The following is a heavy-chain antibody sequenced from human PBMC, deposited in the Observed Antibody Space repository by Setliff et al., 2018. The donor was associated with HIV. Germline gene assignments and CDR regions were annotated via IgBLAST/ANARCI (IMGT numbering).Heavy chain of an antibody. J-gene: IGHJ3*02. D-gene: IGHD3-22*01. CDR3: ARDRIEVLADSPHDVFDI. CDR2: VHNSAGS. CDR1: GGSISSYY. V-gene: IGHV4-4*07. Sequence: SETLSLTCTVSGGSISSYYWSWIRQPAGKGLEWIGRVHNSAGSNYNPSLKSRVTMSVDTAKNQLSLKLTAVSAADTAVYYCARDRIEVLADSPHDVFDIWGRGIMVTVSS.